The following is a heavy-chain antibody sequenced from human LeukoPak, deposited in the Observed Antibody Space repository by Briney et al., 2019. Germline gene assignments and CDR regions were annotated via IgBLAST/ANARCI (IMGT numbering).Heavy chain of an antibody. V-gene: IGHV4-34*01. Sequence: PSETLSLTCAVYGGSFSGYYWSWIRQPPGKGLEWIGEINHSGSTNYNPSLKSRVTISVDTSKNQFSLKLSSVTAADTAVYYCARGLGAYRIDYWGQGTLVTVSS. CDR3: ARGLGAYRIDY. CDR2: INHSGST. CDR1: GGSFSGYY. J-gene: IGHJ4*02. D-gene: IGHD1-14*01.